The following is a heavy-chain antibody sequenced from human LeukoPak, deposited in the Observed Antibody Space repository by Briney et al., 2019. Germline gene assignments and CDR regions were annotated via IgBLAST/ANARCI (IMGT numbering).Heavy chain of an antibody. CDR3: ARDLRYSSGWSASGMDV. Sequence: ASVKVSCKASGYTFTGYYMHWVRQAPGQRLECMGWINPNSGGTNYAQKFQGRVTMTRDTSISTAYMELSRLRSDDTAVYYCARDLRYSSGWSASGMDVWGKGTTVTISS. J-gene: IGHJ6*03. CDR2: INPNSGGT. V-gene: IGHV1-2*02. D-gene: IGHD6-19*01. CDR1: GYTFTGYY.